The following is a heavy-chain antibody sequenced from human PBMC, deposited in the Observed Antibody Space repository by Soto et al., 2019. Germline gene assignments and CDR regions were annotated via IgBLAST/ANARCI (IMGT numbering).Heavy chain of an antibody. Sequence: QLKESGPGQVIPPETLSLTSSFPGAPIAAKGPHWSWLPRPPGRGLGGLGSVYHDGTNYYNPSLKTRASVSVDTAKNQFSLKLASVTAADTAVYFCARDKGISVVGFFRKDPYFGLDVWGPGTTVTVSS. V-gene: IGHV4-39*02. CDR3: ARDKGISVVGFFRKDPYFGLDV. CDR1: GAPIAAKGPH. D-gene: IGHD6-19*01. J-gene: IGHJ6*02. CDR2: VYHDGTN.